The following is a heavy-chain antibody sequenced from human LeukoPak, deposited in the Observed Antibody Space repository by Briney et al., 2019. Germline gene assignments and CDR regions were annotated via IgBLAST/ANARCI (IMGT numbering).Heavy chain of an antibody. V-gene: IGHV4-34*01. CDR2: INHSGST. J-gene: IGHJ4*02. CDR1: GGSFSDYY. Sequence: PSETLSLTCAVYGGSFSDYYWSWIRQPPGKGLEWIGEINHSGSTNYNPSLKSRVTISVATSKNQFSLKLSSVTAADTAVYYCASPYDPYYFDCWGQGTLVTVSS. CDR3: ASPYDPYYFDC. D-gene: IGHD3-16*01.